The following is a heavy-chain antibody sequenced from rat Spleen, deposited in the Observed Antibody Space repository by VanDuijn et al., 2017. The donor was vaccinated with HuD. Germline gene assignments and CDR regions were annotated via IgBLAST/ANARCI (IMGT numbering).Heavy chain of an antibody. J-gene: IGHJ2*01. Sequence: EVQLMESDGGLVQPGRSLKLSCAASGFIFRNYDMVWVRQAPTKGLEWVAAISPSGGTTYYRDSVKGRFTISRDNAKSTLYLQMNSLRSEETATYYCTRPMALNWFAYWGQGVMVTVSS. CDR1: GFIFRNYD. V-gene: IGHV5S11*01. CDR3: TRPMALNWFAY. CDR2: ISPSGGTT. D-gene: IGHD1-3*01.